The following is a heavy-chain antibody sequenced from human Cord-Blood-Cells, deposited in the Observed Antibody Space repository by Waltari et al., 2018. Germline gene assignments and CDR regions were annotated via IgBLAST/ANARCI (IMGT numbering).Heavy chain of an antibody. CDR2: IKQDGSEK. J-gene: IGHJ4*02. CDR3: ARDNKQQLVPGDY. CDR1: GFTFSSYW. D-gene: IGHD6-13*01. V-gene: IGHV3-7*01. Sequence: EVQLVESGGGLVQPGGSLRLSCAASGFTFSSYWMSWVRQAPGKGLEGVANIKQDGSEKDYGDSVKGRFTIARDNAKNSLYLQMNSLRAEDTAVYYCARDNKQQLVPGDYWGQGTLVTVSS.